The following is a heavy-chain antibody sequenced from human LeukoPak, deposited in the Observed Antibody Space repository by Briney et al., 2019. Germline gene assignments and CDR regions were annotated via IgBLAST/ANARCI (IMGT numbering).Heavy chain of an antibody. CDR2: IYTSGST. CDR1: GGSISSYY. CDR3: ARDREDSSSSLPYYYYYYMDV. V-gene: IGHV4-4*07. J-gene: IGHJ6*03. D-gene: IGHD6-13*01. Sequence: SETLSLTCTVSGGSISSYYWSWIRQPAGKGLEWIGRIYTSGSTNYNPSLKSRVTMSVDTSKNQFSLKLSSVTAADPAVYYCARDREDSSSSLPYYYYYYMDVWGKGTTVTISS.